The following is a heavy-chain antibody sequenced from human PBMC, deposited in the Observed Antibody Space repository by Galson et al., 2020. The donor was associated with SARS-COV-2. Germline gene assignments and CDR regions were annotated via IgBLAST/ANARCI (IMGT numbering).Heavy chain of an antibody. Sequence: SETLSLTCTVSGGSISSGGYYWSWIRQHPGKGLEWIGYIYYSGSTYYNPSLKSRVTISVDTSKNQFSLKLSSVTAADTAVYYCARSNKMAGFDYWGQGTLVTVSS. J-gene: IGHJ4*02. CDR2: IYYSGST. V-gene: IGHV4-31*03. CDR3: ARSNKMAGFDY. CDR1: GGSISSGGYY.